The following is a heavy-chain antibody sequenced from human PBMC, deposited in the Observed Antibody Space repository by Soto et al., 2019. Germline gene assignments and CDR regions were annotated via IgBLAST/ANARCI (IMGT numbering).Heavy chain of an antibody. Sequence: FATLSLTCAFNSYSIASSNWWCLIRQPPGKGLEWIGYIYYSGTTYYNPSLKSRVTMSVDTSKNQFSLKLTSVTAVDTAVYYCARREIQGPIDYWGQG. CDR3: ARREIQGPIDY. CDR2: IYYSGTT. CDR1: SYSIASSNW. V-gene: IGHV4-28*01. J-gene: IGHJ4*02. D-gene: IGHD1-26*01.